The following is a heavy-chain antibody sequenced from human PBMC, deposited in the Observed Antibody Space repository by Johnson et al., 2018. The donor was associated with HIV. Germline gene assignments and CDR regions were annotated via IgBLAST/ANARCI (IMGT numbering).Heavy chain of an antibody. Sequence: VQLVESGGGVVQPGRSLRLSCAASGFTFSSYAMSWVRQAPGKGLVWVSRINSDGSSTSYADSVKGRFTISRDNAKNSLYLQMNSLRAEDTAVYYCARALLSASTIGAFDIWGQGTMVTVSS. V-gene: IGHV3-74*02. D-gene: IGHD5-24*01. J-gene: IGHJ3*02. CDR3: ARALLSASTIGAFDI. CDR1: GFTFSSYA. CDR2: INSDGSST.